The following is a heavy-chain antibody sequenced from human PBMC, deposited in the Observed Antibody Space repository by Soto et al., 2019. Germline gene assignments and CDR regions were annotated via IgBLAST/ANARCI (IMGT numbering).Heavy chain of an antibody. J-gene: IGHJ3*02. CDR1: GGSFNNYV. V-gene: IGHV1-69*06. D-gene: IGHD4-17*01. CDR2: IIPNYEAA. CDR3: ARYWNAGTLYGAFDI. Sequence: QVQLVQSGAEVRKPGSSVKVSCEASGGSFNNYVISWLRQAPGQGLEWMGGIIPNYEAANYAQKFRGRLTITADKATNTAYMGLNSLRPEDTATYYCARYWNAGTLYGAFDIWGQGTTVIVS.